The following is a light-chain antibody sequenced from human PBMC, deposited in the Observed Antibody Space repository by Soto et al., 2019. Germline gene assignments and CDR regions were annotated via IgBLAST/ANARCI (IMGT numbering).Light chain of an antibody. V-gene: IGKV3-11*01. J-gene: IGKJ3*01. CDR2: DAS. CDR3: QQRSNWPRFT. CDR1: QSVSSY. Sequence: DIVLTQSPATLSLSPGERATLSCRASQSVSSYLAWYQQKPGKAPRLLIYDASNRATGIPARFSGSGSGTDFTLTISSLEPEDFAVYYCQQRSNWPRFTFGPGTKVDIK.